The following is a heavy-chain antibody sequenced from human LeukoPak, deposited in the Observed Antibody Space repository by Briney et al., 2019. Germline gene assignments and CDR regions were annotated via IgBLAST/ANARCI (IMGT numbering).Heavy chain of an antibody. CDR3: ARDREDYYDSSGPPSGMDV. CDR1: GGTFSSYA. V-gene: IGHV1-69*13. Sequence: ASVKVSCKASGGTFSSYAISWARQAPGQGLEWMGGIIPIFGTANYAQKFQGRVTITADESTSTAYMELSSLRSEDTAVYYCARDREDYYDSSGPPSGMDVWGQGTTVTVSS. CDR2: IIPIFGTA. J-gene: IGHJ6*02. D-gene: IGHD3-22*01.